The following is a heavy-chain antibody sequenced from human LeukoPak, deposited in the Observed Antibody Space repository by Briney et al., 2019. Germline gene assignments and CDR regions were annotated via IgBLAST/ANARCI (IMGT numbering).Heavy chain of an antibody. CDR2: IIPIFGTA. CDR3: ARCRLQYYYDSSGYLLGAFDI. D-gene: IGHD3-22*01. V-gene: IGHV1-69*13. Sequence: ASVKVSCKASGGTFSSYAISWVRQAPGQGLEWMGGIIPIFGTANYAQKFQGRVTITADESTSTAYMELSSLRSEDTAVYYCARCRLQYYYDSSGYLLGAFDIWGQGTMVTVSS. J-gene: IGHJ3*02. CDR1: GGTFSSYA.